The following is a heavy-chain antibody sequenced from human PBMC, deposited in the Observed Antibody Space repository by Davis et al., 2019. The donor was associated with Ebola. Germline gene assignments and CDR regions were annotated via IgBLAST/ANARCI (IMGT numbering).Heavy chain of an antibody. D-gene: IGHD2-15*01. Sequence: ASVKVSCKASGYTFTSYGISWVRQAPGQGLEWMGWISAYNGNTNYAQKFQGRVTMTTDTSTSTAYMELRRLRSDETAVYYCSRDFVEDNWFDPWGQGTPVTVSS. J-gene: IGHJ5*02. CDR1: GYTFTSYG. CDR3: SRDFVEDNWFDP. V-gene: IGHV1-18*01. CDR2: ISAYNGNT.